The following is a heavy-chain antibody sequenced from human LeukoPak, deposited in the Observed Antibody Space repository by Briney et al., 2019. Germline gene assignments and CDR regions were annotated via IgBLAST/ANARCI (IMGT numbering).Heavy chain of an antibody. J-gene: IGHJ5*02. V-gene: IGHV5-51*01. CDR2: IYPDDSDT. Sequence: GESLKISFKASGYHFASYWIGWVRQMPGKGLEWMGIIYPDDSDTKYSPSFQGQVTISVDTSITTAYLEWRSLKASDSAMYYCAVTTLSTWGQGTLVTVSS. D-gene: IGHD1-1*01. CDR1: GYHFASYW. CDR3: AVTTLST.